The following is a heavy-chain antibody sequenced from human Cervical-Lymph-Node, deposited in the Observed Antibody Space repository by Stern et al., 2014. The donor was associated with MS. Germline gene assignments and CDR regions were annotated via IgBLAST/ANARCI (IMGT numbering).Heavy chain of an antibody. V-gene: IGHV1-24*01. CDR2: FAPEDGET. CDR3: ATGPTVRIDY. CDR1: GYTLTDFS. J-gene: IGHJ4*02. D-gene: IGHD4-17*01. Sequence: VQLVQSGAEVKKPGASVKVSCKVSGYTLTDFSMHWVRQAPGKGLEWMGGFAPEDGETNYAQTFKGRVTMTEDTSTKKAYMELSSLRSEDTAVYYCATGPTVRIDYWGQGTLVTVSS.